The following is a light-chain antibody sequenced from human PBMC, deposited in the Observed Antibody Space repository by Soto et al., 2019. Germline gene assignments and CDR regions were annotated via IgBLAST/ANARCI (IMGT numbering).Light chain of an antibody. V-gene: IGKV3-20*01. CDR1: QSVSTWY. Sequence: EIVLTQSPGTLSLSPGERATLTCRASQSVSTWYLAWYQQKPGQAPRLLISSASNRATGIPDRFSGSGSGTDFTLTISRLEPEDFAVFYCQQYGDSPPEYTFGQGTKLEIK. CDR3: QQYGDSPPEYT. J-gene: IGKJ2*01. CDR2: SAS.